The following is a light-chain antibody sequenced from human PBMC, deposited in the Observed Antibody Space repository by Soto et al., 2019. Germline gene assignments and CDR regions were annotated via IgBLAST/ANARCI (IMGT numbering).Light chain of an antibody. CDR2: LNSDGSH. V-gene: IGLV4-69*01. J-gene: IGLJ3*02. Sequence: QPVLTQSPSASASLGASVKLTCTLSSGHSSYAIAWHQQQPEKGPRYLMKLNSDGSHSKGDGIPDRCSGSSSGAERYLTISSPPSEEEADYYCQTWGTGTRGVFGGGTKVTAL. CDR1: SGHSSYA. CDR3: QTWGTGTRGV.